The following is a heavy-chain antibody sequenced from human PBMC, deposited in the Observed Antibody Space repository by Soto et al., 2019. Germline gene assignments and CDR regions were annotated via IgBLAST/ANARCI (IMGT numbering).Heavy chain of an antibody. V-gene: IGHV5-10-1*01. Sequence: PGESLKISFEGSGYTFTSYYITWARQLPVKGLEWMGRIDPSDSYTTYNPSFRGHVTISADKSIRTAYLQWSSLEASDSGMYYCARGDTAVVHNGVDVSGQRTTVAVCS. CDR3: ARGDTAVVHNGVDV. J-gene: IGHJ6*02. D-gene: IGHD5-18*01. CDR2: IDPSDSYT. CDR1: GYTFTSYY.